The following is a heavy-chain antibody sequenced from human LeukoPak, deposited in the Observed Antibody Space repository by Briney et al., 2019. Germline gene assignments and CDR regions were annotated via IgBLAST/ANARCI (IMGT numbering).Heavy chain of an antibody. CDR2: VYYSGIT. CDR3: ARSDYSGYFDY. J-gene: IGHJ4*02. Sequence: PSETLSLTCTVSGYSISSGYYWGWVRQPPGKGLEYIGNVYYSGITYYNPSVQSRVTISIDTSNSQFSLKLSSVTAADTAVYYCARSDYSGYFDYWGQGTLVSVSS. V-gene: IGHV4-38-2*02. CDR1: GYSISSGYY. D-gene: IGHD4-11*01.